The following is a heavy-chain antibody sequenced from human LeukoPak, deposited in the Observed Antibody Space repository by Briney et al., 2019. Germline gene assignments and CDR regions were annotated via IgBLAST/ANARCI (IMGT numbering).Heavy chain of an antibody. CDR3: ARGLTLRTSSCSLGY. V-gene: IGHV1-18*01. Sequence: ASVKVSCKASGYTFTSYGISWVRQAPGQGLEWMGWISAYNGNTNYAQKLQGRVTMTTDTSTSTAYMELRSLRSDDTAVYYCARGLTLRTSSCSLGYWGQGTLVTVSS. J-gene: IGHJ4*02. CDR2: ISAYNGNT. CDR1: GYTFTSYG. D-gene: IGHD6-13*01.